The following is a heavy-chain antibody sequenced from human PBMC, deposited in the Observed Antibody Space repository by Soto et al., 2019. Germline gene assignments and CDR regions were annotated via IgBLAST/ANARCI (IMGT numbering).Heavy chain of an antibody. CDR1: DGSIGSYY. V-gene: IGHV4-4*07. D-gene: IGHD5-12*01. CDR3: ARGIGGYGDALDI. Sequence: PSDTRSLNSPVADGSIGSYYWSWIRQPAGKGLEWIGRIYTSGSTNYNPSLKSRVTMSVDTSKNQFSLKLSSVTAADTAVYYCARGIGGYGDALDIWGQGTMVT. J-gene: IGHJ3*02. CDR2: IYTSGST.